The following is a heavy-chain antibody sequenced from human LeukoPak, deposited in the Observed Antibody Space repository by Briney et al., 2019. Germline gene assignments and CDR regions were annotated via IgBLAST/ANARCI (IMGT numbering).Heavy chain of an antibody. CDR2: INWNGRSI. Sequence: PGGSLRLSCAASRFTFDEYGMSWVRQTAGKGLGWVSGINWNGRSIGYADSVKGRFTVSRDNAKSSLYLQMNSLRAEDTALYYCARAYGKWNDVYFYAFDLWGQGTMVTVSS. CDR1: RFTFDEYG. V-gene: IGHV3-20*04. J-gene: IGHJ3*01. D-gene: IGHD1-20*01. CDR3: ARAYGKWNDVYFYAFDL.